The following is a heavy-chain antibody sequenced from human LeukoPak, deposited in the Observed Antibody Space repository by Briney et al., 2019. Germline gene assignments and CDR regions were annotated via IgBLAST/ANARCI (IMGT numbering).Heavy chain of an antibody. D-gene: IGHD3-3*01. CDR2: IWFDGSVK. J-gene: IGHJ4*02. CDR3: AKDTAVQFLEPAF. V-gene: IGHV3-33*06. Sequence: GGSLRLSYAASGFTFNTHGMHWVRQAPGKGLEWVAAIWFDGSVKHYSDAVKGRFTISRDNSLNTLYLQMNSLRVEDTAIYYCAKDTAVQFLEPAFWGQGTLVTVSS. CDR1: GFTFNTHG.